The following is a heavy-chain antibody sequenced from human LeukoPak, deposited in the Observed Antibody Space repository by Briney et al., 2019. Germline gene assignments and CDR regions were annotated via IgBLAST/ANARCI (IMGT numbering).Heavy chain of an antibody. Sequence: SETLSLTCTVSDGSITDYYWNWIRQPPGKGLEWIGYIYYSGTANYNPSLKSRVTISVDTSKNQFSLKLSSVTAADTAVYYCARDGYYDSSGHASFDYWGQGTLVTVSS. D-gene: IGHD3-22*01. V-gene: IGHV4-59*01. J-gene: IGHJ4*02. CDR2: IYYSGTA. CDR3: ARDGYYDSSGHASFDY. CDR1: DGSITDYY.